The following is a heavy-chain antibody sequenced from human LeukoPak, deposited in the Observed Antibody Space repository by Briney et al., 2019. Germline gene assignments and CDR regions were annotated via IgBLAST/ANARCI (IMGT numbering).Heavy chain of an antibody. J-gene: IGHJ4*02. D-gene: IGHD2-15*01. V-gene: IGHV3-23*01. CDR1: GFTFSSYG. CDR2: ISGSGGST. CDR3: AKDRGYCSGGSCYDSLDFDY. Sequence: GGSLRLSCAASGFTFSSYGMSWVRQAPGKGLEWVSAISGSGGSTYYADSVKGRFTISRDNSKNTLYLQMNSLRAEDTAVYYCAKDRGYCSGGSCYDSLDFDYWGQGTLVTVSS.